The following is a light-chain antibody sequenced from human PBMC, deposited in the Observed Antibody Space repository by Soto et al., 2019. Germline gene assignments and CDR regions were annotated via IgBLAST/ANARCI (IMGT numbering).Light chain of an antibody. J-gene: IGKJ4*01. CDR2: DAS. V-gene: IGKV3-11*01. Sequence: EIVLTQSPATLSLSPGERATLSCRASQSVSSYLAWYQQKPGQAPRLLIYDASNRATGIPARFSGSGSGTDFILTISSLEPEDFAVYYCQHRRNWPLTFGGGTKVEIK. CDR3: QHRRNWPLT. CDR1: QSVSSY.